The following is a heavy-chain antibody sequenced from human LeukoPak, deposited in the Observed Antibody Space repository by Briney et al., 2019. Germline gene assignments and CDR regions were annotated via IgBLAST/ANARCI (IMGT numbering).Heavy chain of an antibody. D-gene: IGHD6-13*01. Sequence: PGGSLRLSCAASGFTVNSNYLSWVRQAPGKGLDWVPTLYNTGNTYYANSVKGRFSISGDNSKNTLFLQMNSLRAEDTVVYYCARLTADGRLYFVDWGPGTLVTVSS. V-gene: IGHV3-53*01. CDR1: GFTVNSNY. CDR2: LYNTGNT. CDR3: ARLTADGRLYFVD. J-gene: IGHJ4*02.